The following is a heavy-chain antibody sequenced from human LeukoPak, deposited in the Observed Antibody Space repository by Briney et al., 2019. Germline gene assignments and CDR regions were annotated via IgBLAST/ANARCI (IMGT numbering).Heavy chain of an antibody. V-gene: IGHV3-48*01. J-gene: IGHJ5*02. CDR3: ARDNGSFCSSTRCYWSLFDP. CDR2: ISSSSSTI. D-gene: IGHD2-2*01. CDR1: GFTFSSYS. Sequence: PGGSLRLSCAASGFTFSSYSMNWVRQAPGKGLEWVSYISSSSSTIYYADSVKGRFTISRDNAKNSLYLQMNSLRAEDTAVYYCARDNGSFCSSTRCYWSLFDPWGQGTLVTVSS.